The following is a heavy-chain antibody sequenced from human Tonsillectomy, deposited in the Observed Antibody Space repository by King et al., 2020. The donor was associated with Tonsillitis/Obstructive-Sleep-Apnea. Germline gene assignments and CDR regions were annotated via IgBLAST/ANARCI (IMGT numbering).Heavy chain of an antibody. V-gene: IGHV1-69*04. CDR1: GGTFSSYA. Sequence: VQLVQSGAEVKKPGSSVKVSCKASGGTFSSYAISWVRQAPGQGLEWMGRISPILGIANYAQKFQGRVTITADKSTSTAYMELSSLRSEDTAVYYCASQSDYGGNSEFDYWGQGTLVTVSS. CDR3: ASQSDYGGNSEFDY. D-gene: IGHD4-23*01. CDR2: ISPILGIA. J-gene: IGHJ4*02.